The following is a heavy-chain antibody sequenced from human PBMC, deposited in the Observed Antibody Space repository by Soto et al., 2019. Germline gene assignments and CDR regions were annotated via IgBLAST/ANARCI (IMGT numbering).Heavy chain of an antibody. CDR3: ARSEYGGNRGAFDI. CDR2: IIPIFGTA. CDR1: GGTFSSYA. Sequence: QVQLVQSGAEVKKPGSSVKVSCKASGGTFSSYAISWVRQAPGQGLEWMGGIIPIFGTANYAQKFQGRVTITADKSTSTAYMELRSLRSEDTAVYYCARSEYGGNRGAFDIWGQGTMVTVSS. V-gene: IGHV1-69*06. J-gene: IGHJ3*02. D-gene: IGHD4-17*01.